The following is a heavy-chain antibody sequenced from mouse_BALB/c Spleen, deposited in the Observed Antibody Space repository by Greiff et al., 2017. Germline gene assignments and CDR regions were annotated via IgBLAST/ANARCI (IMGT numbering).Heavy chain of an antibody. J-gene: IGHJ4*01. Sequence: VHLVESGPGLVAPSQSLSITCTVSGFSLTSYGVHWVRQPPGKGLEWLGVIWAGGSTNYNSALMSRLSISKDNSKSQVFLKMNSLQTDDTARYYCARGRYEAMDYWGQGTSVTVSS. D-gene: IGHD2-14*01. CDR2: IWAGGST. CDR3: ARGRYEAMDY. CDR1: GFSLTSYG. V-gene: IGHV2-9*02.